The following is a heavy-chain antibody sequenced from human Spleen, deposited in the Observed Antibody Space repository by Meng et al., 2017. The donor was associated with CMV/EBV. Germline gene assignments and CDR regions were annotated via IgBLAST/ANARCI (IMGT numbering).Heavy chain of an antibody. CDR2: INPNSGDT. V-gene: IGHV1-2*02. Sequence: ASVKVSCKASGYIFTGNYMHWVRPAPGQGLEWMGWINPNSGDTDYAQEFQGRVTMTSDEYITTAYMELSRLRSDDTAVYYYARSQYDGDFPFAVWGQGTLVTVSS. CDR1: GYIFTGNY. D-gene: IGHD2-21*01. CDR3: ARSQYDGDFPFAV. J-gene: IGHJ4*02.